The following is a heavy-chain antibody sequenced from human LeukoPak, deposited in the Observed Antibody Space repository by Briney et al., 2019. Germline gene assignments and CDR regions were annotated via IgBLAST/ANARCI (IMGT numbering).Heavy chain of an antibody. Sequence: ASVKVSCKASGGTFSSYAISWVRQAPGQGLEWMGGIIPIFGTANYAQKFQGRVTITADESTSTAYMELSSLRSEDTAVYYCARVRVGATIYFYYYGMDVWGQGTTVTVSS. J-gene: IGHJ6*02. V-gene: IGHV1-69*13. CDR2: IIPIFGTA. D-gene: IGHD1-26*01. CDR1: GGTFSSYA. CDR3: ARVRVGATIYFYYYGMDV.